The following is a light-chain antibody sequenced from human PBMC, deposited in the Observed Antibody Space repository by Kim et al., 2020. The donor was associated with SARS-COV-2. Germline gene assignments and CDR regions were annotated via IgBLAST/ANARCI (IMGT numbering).Light chain of an antibody. Sequence: LSPGERATLSCRASQSVSSFLAWYQQKPGQAPRLLIYDASNRATGISARFSGSGSGADFTLTISSLEPEDFAVYYCQQGSNWPLTFGQGTKVDIK. J-gene: IGKJ1*01. CDR1: QSVSSF. V-gene: IGKV3-11*01. CDR3: QQGSNWPLT. CDR2: DAS.